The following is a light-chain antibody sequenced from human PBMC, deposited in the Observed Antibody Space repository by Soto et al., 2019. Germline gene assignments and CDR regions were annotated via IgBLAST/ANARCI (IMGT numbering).Light chain of an antibody. CDR2: GDN. CDR1: SSNIGSNT. V-gene: IGLV1-44*01. J-gene: IGLJ2*01. Sequence: QSVLTQPPSASGTPGQRVTISCSGSSSNIGSNTVNWYQQVPGTAPKLLFYGDNQRPSGVPDRFSGSQSGTSASLAISGRQSEDEADYYCAGWDDSLNGVVFGGGTKLTVL. CDR3: AGWDDSLNGVV.